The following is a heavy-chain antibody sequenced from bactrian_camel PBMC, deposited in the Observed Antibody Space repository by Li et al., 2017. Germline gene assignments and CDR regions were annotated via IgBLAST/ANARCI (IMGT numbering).Heavy chain of an antibody. Sequence: DVQLVESGGGLVQPGGSLRLSCAASGFEFSNDAMRWVRQAPGKGLELIADINSDGGTKTYVDSVKGRFTISRDNPKNRLSLQMDSLKTEDTAVYYCQARFLGLWGQGTQVTVS. CDR1: GFEFSNDA. CDR3: QARFLGL. V-gene: IGHV3S42*01. D-gene: IGHD1*01. J-gene: IGHJ4*01. CDR2: INSDGGTK.